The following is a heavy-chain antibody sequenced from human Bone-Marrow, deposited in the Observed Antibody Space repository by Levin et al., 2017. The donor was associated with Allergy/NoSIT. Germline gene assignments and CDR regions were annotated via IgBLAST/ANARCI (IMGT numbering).Heavy chain of an antibody. D-gene: IGHD1/OR15-1a*01. V-gene: IGHV3-48*03. CDR1: GFTFSSYE. CDR2: ISSSGSTI. J-gene: IGHJ6*03. Sequence: PGGSLRLSCAASGFTFSSYEMNWVRQAPGKGLEWVSYISSSGSTIYYADSVKGRFTISRDNAKNSLYLQMNSLRAEDTAVYYCARQQQTRQSYYYYYMDVWGKGTTVTVSS. CDR3: ARQQQTRQSYYYYYMDV.